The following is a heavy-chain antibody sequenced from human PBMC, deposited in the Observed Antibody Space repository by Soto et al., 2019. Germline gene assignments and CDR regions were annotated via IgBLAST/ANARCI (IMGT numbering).Heavy chain of an antibody. CDR2: IGAKGDTT. J-gene: IGHJ4*02. Sequence: PGGSLRLSCSASGFTFQNYVIHWVRQAPGKGLEYVSAIGAKGDTTYADSVKGRFSISRDNFKNSLFLQMTNVTFEDTATYFCVKADWYSVDCWGQGALVTVSS. V-gene: IGHV3-64D*06. CDR1: GFTFQNYV. CDR3: VKADWYSVDC. D-gene: IGHD2-21*02.